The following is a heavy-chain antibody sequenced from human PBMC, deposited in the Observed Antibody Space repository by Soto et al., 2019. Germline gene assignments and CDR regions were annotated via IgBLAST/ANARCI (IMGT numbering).Heavy chain of an antibody. J-gene: IGHJ4*02. V-gene: IGHV3-48*02. D-gene: IGHD2-8*01. CDR3: ARDRDTYCSKGICSGPYFDY. CDR2: ISDNSSVI. CDR1: VFTFSTYS. Sequence: WWSLRLSCSASVFTFSTYSINWFRQAPGKGLEWISYISDNSSVIYYADAVKGRFTISRDNAKNSLYLQMNSLRDEDTAVYYCARDRDTYCSKGICSGPYFDYWGQGTLVTVSS.